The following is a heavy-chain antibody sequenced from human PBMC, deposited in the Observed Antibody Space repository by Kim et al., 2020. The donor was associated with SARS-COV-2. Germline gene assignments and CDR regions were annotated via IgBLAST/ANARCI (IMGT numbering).Heavy chain of an antibody. V-gene: IGHV1-8*01. CDR2: MNPNSGNT. CDR3: AREHGYCSGGSCSAYYYYGMDA. CDR1: GYTFTSYD. Sequence: ASVKVSCKASGYTFTSYDINWVRQATGQGLEWMGWMNPNSGNTGYAQKFQGRVTMTRNTSISTAYMELSSLRSEDTAVYYCAREHGYCSGGSCSAYYYYGMDAWGQGTTVTVSS. J-gene: IGHJ6*02. D-gene: IGHD2-15*01.